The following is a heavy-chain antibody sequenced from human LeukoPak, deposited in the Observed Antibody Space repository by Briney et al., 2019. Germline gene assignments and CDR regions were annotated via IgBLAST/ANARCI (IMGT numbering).Heavy chain of an antibody. J-gene: IGHJ4*02. CDR1: GYTFTSYY. Sequence: GASVKVSCKASGYTFTSYYMHWVRQAPGQGLEWMGIINPSGGSTSYAQKFQGRVTMTRDMSTSTVYMELSSLRSEDTAVYYCAREQQLAYYFDYWGQGTLVTVSS. D-gene: IGHD6-13*01. CDR2: INPSGGST. CDR3: AREQQLAYYFDY. V-gene: IGHV1-46*01.